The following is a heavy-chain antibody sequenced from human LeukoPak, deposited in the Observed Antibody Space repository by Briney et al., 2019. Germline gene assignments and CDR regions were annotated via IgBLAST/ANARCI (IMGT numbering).Heavy chain of an antibody. CDR1: GFTFSSYA. J-gene: IGHJ4*02. CDR2: ISGSGGST. Sequence: GGSLRLSCAASGFTFSSYAMNWVRQAPGKGLEWVSGISGSGGSTYYADSVKGRFTISRDNSKNTLYLQMNSLRAEDTAVYYCAKREYNFWSGYFFWGQGTLVTVSS. CDR3: AKREYNFWSGYFF. D-gene: IGHD3-3*01. V-gene: IGHV3-23*01.